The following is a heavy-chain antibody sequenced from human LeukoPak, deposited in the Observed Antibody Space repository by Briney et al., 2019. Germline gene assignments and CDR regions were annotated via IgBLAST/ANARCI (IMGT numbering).Heavy chain of an antibody. CDR1: GGSFSGYY. CDR2: INHSGNT. D-gene: IGHD1-14*01. V-gene: IGHV4-34*01. J-gene: IGHJ5*02. CDR3: ARAVYGFDP. Sequence: SETLSLTCAVYGGSFSGYYWGWIRQPPGKGLEWIGEINHSGNTNYNPSLKSRVTISVDTSKNQFSLKLSSVTAADTAVYYCARAVYGFDPWGQGTLVTVSS.